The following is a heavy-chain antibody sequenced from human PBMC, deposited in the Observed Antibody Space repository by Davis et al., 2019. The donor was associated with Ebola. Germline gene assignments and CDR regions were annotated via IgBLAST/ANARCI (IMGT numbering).Heavy chain of an antibody. J-gene: IGHJ6*04. Sequence: AASVKVSCKASGGTFSSYTISWVRQAPGQGLEWMGRIIPILGIANYAQKLQGRVTMTTDTSTSTAYMELRSLRSDDTAVYYCARAHHLIAAAGGDYYYGMDVWGKGTTVTVSS. CDR2: IIPILGIA. CDR1: GGTFSSYT. CDR3: ARAHHLIAAAGGDYYYGMDV. D-gene: IGHD6-13*01. V-gene: IGHV1-69*02.